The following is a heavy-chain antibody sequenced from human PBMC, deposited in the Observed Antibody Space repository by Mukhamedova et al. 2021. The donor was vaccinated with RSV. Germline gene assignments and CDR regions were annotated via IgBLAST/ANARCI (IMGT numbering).Heavy chain of an antibody. J-gene: IGHJ4*02. CDR2: IRSKAYGGTT. D-gene: IGHD1-26*01. V-gene: IGHV3-49*02. CDR3: TRDRGSYHFDY. Sequence: GLEWVGFIRSKAYGGTTEYAASVKGRFTISRDDSKSIAYLQMNSLKTEDTAVYYCTRDRGSYHFDYWGAGTLVTVSS.